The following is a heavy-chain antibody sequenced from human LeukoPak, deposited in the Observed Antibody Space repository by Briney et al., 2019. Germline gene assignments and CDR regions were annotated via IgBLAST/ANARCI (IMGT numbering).Heavy chain of an antibody. J-gene: IGHJ3*02. Sequence: PSETLSLTCTVSGGSIISSTYYWGWIRQPPGKGLEWIVSIYYSGTTYDNPSLKSRVTISVDTSRNQFSLKLSSVTAADTAVFHCARHSRGYYDSTGYYYGSHAFDIWGQGTMVTVSS. CDR1: GGSIISSTYY. CDR3: ARHSRGYYDSTGYYYGSHAFDI. CDR2: IYYSGTT. V-gene: IGHV4-39*01. D-gene: IGHD3-22*01.